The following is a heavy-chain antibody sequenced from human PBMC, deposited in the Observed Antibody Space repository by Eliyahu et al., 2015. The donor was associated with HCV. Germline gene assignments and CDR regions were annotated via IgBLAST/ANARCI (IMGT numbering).Heavy chain of an antibody. Sequence: APGKGLEWVSTISASGGSTYYGDSVKGRFTIFRDNSKNTVNLQMNSLRAEDTAVYYCAKRFGDFIDYWGQGTLVTVSS. J-gene: IGHJ4*02. CDR2: ISASGGST. V-gene: IGHV3-23*01. CDR3: AKRFGDFIDY. D-gene: IGHD2-21*02.